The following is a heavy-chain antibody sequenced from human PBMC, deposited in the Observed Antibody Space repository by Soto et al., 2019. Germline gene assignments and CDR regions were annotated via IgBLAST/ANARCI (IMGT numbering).Heavy chain of an antibody. V-gene: IGHV1-46*01. J-gene: IGHJ5*02. CDR3: ARGLGYCTSASCYSFNWFDP. CDR1: GYTFTTYY. Sequence: VKVSCKASGYTFTTYYMHWVRQAPGQGLQWMGIINPNSGVTSYAQKFQGRVTMTRDTSTSTVYMELSSLRSEDTAVYYCARGLGYCTSASCYSFNWFDPWGQGTLVTVSS. CDR2: INPNSGVT. D-gene: IGHD2-2*03.